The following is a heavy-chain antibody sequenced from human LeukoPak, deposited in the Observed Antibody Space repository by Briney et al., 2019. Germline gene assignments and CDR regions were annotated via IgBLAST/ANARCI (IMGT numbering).Heavy chain of an antibody. CDR3: ARDSLGATIPFAY. CDR1: GFTFSSYG. Sequence: GGSLRLSCAASGFTFSSYGMHWVRQVPGKGLEWVAFIRYDGSNKYYADSVKGRFTISRDNAKNSLYLQMNSLRAEDTAVYYCARDSLGATIPFAYWGQGTLVTVSS. J-gene: IGHJ4*02. CDR2: IRYDGSNK. V-gene: IGHV3-30*02. D-gene: IGHD1-26*01.